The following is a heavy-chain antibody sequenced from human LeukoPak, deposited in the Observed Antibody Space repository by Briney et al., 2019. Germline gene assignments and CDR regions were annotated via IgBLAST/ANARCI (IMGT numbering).Heavy chain of an antibody. CDR2: IDPSDSYT. Sequence: GEALKISCKGSGYSFTSYWISWVRQMPGKGLEWMGRIDPSDSYTNYSPSFQGHVTISADKSISTTYLQWNSLAASDTAMYYCASLNSGSYYGLGFFDLWGRGTLVTVSS. D-gene: IGHD1-26*01. J-gene: IGHJ2*01. CDR1: GYSFTSYW. CDR3: ASLNSGSYYGLGFFDL. V-gene: IGHV5-10-1*01.